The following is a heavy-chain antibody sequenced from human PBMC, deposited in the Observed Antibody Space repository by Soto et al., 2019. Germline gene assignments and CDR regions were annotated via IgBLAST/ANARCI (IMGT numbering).Heavy chain of an antibody. CDR1: GFTFSNYA. V-gene: IGHV3-23*01. Sequence: EVQMLASGGGLVHPGGSLRLSCAASGFTFSNYAMNWVRQAPGKGLEWVSSISGSGRNTYYADSVKGRLTISRDSTKNTLYLQMNSLSVEDKGVYACAKDQNGSGSFTSYYHYGMDVWGQGTTVTVSS. CDR2: ISGSGRNT. D-gene: IGHD3-10*01. J-gene: IGHJ6*02. CDR3: AKDQNGSGSFTSYYHYGMDV.